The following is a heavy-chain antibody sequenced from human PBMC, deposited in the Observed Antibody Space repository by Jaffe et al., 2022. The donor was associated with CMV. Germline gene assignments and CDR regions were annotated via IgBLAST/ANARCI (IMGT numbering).Heavy chain of an antibody. V-gene: IGHV3-30*18. CDR2: ISHDGSYK. D-gene: IGHD1-26*01. J-gene: IGHJ3*02. Sequence: QVQLVESGGGVVQPGRSLRLSCAASGFIFSNYGVHWVRQAPGKGLEWVAVISHDGSYKKYADSVKGRFTISRDNSKNSLYLQMNSLRAEDTAVYYCAKDLYVRDDKWDKLNDAFDICGQGTMVTVSS. CDR1: GFIFSNYG. CDR3: AKDLYVRDDKWDKLNDAFDI.